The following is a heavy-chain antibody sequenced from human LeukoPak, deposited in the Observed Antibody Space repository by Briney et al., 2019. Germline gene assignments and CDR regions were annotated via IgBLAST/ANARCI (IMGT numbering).Heavy chain of an antibody. CDR1: GFTFSSYA. D-gene: IGHD4-11*01. CDR2: ISYDGSNK. V-gene: IGHV3-30-3*01. CDR3: ATGGTTVPTPLDYYYYYGMDV. Sequence: GGSLRLSCAASGFTFSSYAMHWVRQAPGKGLEWVAVISYDGSNKYYADSVKGRFTISRDNSKNTLYLQMNSVRSEDTAVYYCATGGTTVPTPLDYYYYYGMDVWGQGTTVTVSS. J-gene: IGHJ6*02.